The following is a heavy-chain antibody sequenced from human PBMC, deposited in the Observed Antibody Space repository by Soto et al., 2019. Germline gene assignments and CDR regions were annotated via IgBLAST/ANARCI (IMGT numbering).Heavy chain of an antibody. CDR1: GFTFSDYA. CDR3: AKGGAVYGLLTHDY. V-gene: IGHV3-23*01. CDR2: ITGSGTNL. J-gene: IGHJ4*02. D-gene: IGHD3-9*01. Sequence: EVHLLESGGGLEQPGGSLRLSCAASGFTFSDYAMSWVRQAPGKGLEWVTTITGSGTNLYYTDSVKGRFAISRDNSKNTLYLQMNSLTAEDTAVYYCAKGGAVYGLLTHDYWGQGTLVTVSS.